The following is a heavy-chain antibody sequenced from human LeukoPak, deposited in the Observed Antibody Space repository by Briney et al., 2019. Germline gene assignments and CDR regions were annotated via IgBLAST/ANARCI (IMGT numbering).Heavy chain of an antibody. CDR2: ISYDGSNK. V-gene: IGHV3-30*18. Sequence: GGSLRLSCAASGFTFSSYGMHWVRQAPGKGLEWVAVISYDGSNKYYADSVKGRFTISRDNSKNTLYLQMNSLRAEDTAVYYCAKDVSALSHYYGMDVWGQGTTVTLSS. CDR3: AKDVSALSHYYGMDV. CDR1: GFTFSSYG. J-gene: IGHJ6*02. D-gene: IGHD2/OR15-2a*01.